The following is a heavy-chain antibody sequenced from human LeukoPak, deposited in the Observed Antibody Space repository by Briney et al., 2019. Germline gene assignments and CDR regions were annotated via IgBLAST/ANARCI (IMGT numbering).Heavy chain of an antibody. V-gene: IGHV3-7*01. D-gene: IGHD6-13*01. J-gene: IGHJ3*02. CDR2: IKRDGSEK. CDR1: GFTLRTYW. CDR3: VREASGGTKGVSGTFDI. Sequence: GGSLRLSCAASGFTLRTYWMSWVRQAPGKGLEWVVSIKRDGSEKYYVDSVKGRFTISRDNAKNSLYLQMNSLRAEDTAVYHCVREASGGTKGVSGTFDIWGQGTLVTVSS.